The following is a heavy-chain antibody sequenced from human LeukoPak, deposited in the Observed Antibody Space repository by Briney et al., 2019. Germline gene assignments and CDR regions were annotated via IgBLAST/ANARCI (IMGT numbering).Heavy chain of an antibody. V-gene: IGHV4-30-2*01. CDR2: IYHSGST. CDR3: ARSIAAAGDTDY. D-gene: IGHD6-13*01. CDR1: GGSISSGGYY. J-gene: IGHJ4*02. Sequence: PSQTLSLTCTVSGGSISSGGYYWSWIRQPPGKGLEWIGYIYHSGSTYYNPSLKSRVTISVDRSKNQFSLKLSSVTAADTAVYYCARSIAAAGDTDYWGQGTLVTVSS.